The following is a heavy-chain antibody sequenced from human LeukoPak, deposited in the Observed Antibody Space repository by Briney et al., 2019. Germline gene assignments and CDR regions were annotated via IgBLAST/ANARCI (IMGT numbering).Heavy chain of an antibody. CDR3: ARGVNDYYYYYGMDV. J-gene: IGHJ6*02. V-gene: IGHV3-23*01. CDR2: ISGSGGST. CDR1: GFTFSSYA. D-gene: IGHD2-8*01. Sequence: GGSLRLSCAASGFTFSSYAMSWVRQAPGKGLEWVSAISGSGGSTYYADSVKGRFTISRHNSKNTLYLQMNSLRAEDTAVYYCARGVNDYYYYYGMDVWGQGTTVTVSS.